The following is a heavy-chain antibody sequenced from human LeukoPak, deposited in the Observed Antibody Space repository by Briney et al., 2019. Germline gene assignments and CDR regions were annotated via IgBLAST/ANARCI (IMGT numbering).Heavy chain of an antibody. D-gene: IGHD6-19*01. CDR1: GGSISSYY. CDR2: IYYSGST. J-gene: IGHJ4*02. Sequence: NASETLSLTCTVSGGSISSYYWSWIRQPPGKGLEWIGYIYYSGSTNYNPSLKSRVTMSVDTSKNQFSLKLSSVTAADTAVYYCARIDRAVAGTIDYWGQGTLVTVSS. V-gene: IGHV4-59*08. CDR3: ARIDRAVAGTIDY.